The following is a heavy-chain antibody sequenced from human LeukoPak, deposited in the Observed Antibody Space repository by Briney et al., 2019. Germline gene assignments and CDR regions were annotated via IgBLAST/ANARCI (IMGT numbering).Heavy chain of an antibody. CDR1: GFTFSSYW. V-gene: IGHV3-7*01. J-gene: IGHJ6*03. Sequence: GGSLRLSCAASGFTFSSYWMSWVRQAPGKGLEWVANIKQDGSEKYYVDSVKGRFTISRDNAKNSLYLQMNSLRAEDTAVYHCARVKLRLDFDYYYYMDVWGKGTTVTISS. CDR2: IKQDGSEK. CDR3: ARVKLRLDFDYYYYMDV. D-gene: IGHD1-7*01.